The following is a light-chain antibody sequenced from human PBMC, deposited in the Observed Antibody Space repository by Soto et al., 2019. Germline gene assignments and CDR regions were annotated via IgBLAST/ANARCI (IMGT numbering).Light chain of an antibody. J-gene: IGLJ2*01. CDR2: RAD. V-gene: IGLV1-47*01. CDR3: AAWDDIVSGLV. Sequence: QSVLTQPPSASGTPGQTVTISCSGRSSNIGSNYVYWYQQLPGTAPRLLMYRADQRPSGVPDRFSGSKSGTSASLAISGLRSEDVADYYCAAWDDIVSGLVFGGGTKLTVL. CDR1: SSNIGSNY.